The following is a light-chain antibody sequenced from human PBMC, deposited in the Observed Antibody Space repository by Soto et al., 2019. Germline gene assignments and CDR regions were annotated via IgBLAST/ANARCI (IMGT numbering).Light chain of an antibody. V-gene: IGKV1-5*03. CDR3: QQYVTEFRS. J-gene: IGKJ1*01. Sequence: DIQMTQSPSTLSASLGDRVTIACRASQSISSWLAWYQQKPGTAPKLLIYKASSLQSGVPSRFSGSGSGTEFTPTISSLQPDDFATYYCQQYVTEFRSFGQGTKVDIK. CDR2: KAS. CDR1: QSISSW.